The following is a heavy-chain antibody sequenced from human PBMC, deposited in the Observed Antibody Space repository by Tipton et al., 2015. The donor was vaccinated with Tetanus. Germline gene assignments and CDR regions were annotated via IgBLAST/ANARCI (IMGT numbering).Heavy chain of an antibody. CDR3: ARGYNGYDILTAYPHYFDS. CDR1: GGSISSGVYY. J-gene: IGHJ4*02. Sequence: TLSLTCTVSGGSISSGVYYWGWLRQDPGKGLEWIGRISYSGNTAYNPSLKSRVAISVDTSKNQFSLKLSSVTAADTAVYYCARGYNGYDILTAYPHYFDSWGQGTLVTVSS. CDR2: ISYSGNT. D-gene: IGHD3-9*01. V-gene: IGHV4-39*07.